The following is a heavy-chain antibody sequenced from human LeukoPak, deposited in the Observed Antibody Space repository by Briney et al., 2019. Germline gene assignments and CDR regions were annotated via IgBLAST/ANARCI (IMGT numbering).Heavy chain of an antibody. D-gene: IGHD3-10*01. CDR2: VSVNGGTT. Sequence: QSGGSLRLSCAASGFTFSSCALSWVRQAPGKGLEGVSTVSVNGGTTYYADSVKGRSTISRDNSKNTLYLQMNSLRSENTAVYFSAKELHGSGNYAFDYWGQGTLVTVSS. J-gene: IGHJ4*02. CDR1: GFTFSSCA. V-gene: IGHV3-23*01. CDR3: AKELHGSGNYAFDY.